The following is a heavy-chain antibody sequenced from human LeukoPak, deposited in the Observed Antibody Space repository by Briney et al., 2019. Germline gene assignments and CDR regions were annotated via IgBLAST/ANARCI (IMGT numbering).Heavy chain of an antibody. CDR1: GFTFSDYE. Sequence: GGSLRLSCAASGFTFSDYEINWVRQAPGKGLEWVSCISTSGSTTYYADSAKGRFTISRDNAKNSLFLQMNTLTAEDTAVYYCARGALHVFDYWGQGTPVTVSS. CDR3: ARGALHVFDY. V-gene: IGHV3-48*03. D-gene: IGHD3-10*02. CDR2: ISTSGSTT. J-gene: IGHJ4*02.